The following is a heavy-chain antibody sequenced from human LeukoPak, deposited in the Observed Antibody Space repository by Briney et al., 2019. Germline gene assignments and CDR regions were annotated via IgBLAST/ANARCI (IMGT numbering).Heavy chain of an antibody. V-gene: IGHV3-74*01. J-gene: IGHJ6*03. Sequence: GGSLRLSCAASGFTSSSYWMHWVRQAPGKGLVWVSRINSGGSSTTYADSVRGRFTISRDNAKNTLYLQMNSLRAEDTAVYYCARVTGYQLLAGHFYYMDVWGKGTTVTVSS. D-gene: IGHD2-2*01. CDR1: GFTSSSYW. CDR2: INSGGSST. CDR3: ARVTGYQLLAGHFYYMDV.